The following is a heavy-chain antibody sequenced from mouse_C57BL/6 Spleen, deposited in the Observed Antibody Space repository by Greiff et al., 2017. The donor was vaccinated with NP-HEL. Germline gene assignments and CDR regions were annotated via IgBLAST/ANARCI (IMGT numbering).Heavy chain of an antibody. V-gene: IGHV3-6*01. Sequence: EVKLVESGPGLVKPSQSLSLTCSVTGYSITSGYYWNWIRQFPGNKLEWMGYISYDGSNNYNPSLKNRISITRDTSKNQFFLKLNSVTTEDTATYYCARYDGYYYFDYWGQSTTLTVSS. J-gene: IGHJ2*01. D-gene: IGHD2-3*01. CDR3: ARYDGYYYFDY. CDR1: GYSITSGYY. CDR2: ISYDGSN.